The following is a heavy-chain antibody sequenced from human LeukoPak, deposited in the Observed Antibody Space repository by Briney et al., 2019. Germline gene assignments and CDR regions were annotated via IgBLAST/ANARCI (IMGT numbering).Heavy chain of an antibody. CDR3: ARGGGGGYTYGRYYFDY. CDR1: GGTFTSYG. J-gene: IGHJ4*02. V-gene: IGHV1-2*02. Sequence: ASVKVSCKASGGTFTSYGISWVRQAPGQGLEWMGWINPNSGGTNYAQKFQGRVTMTRDTSISTAYVELSRLRSDDTAVYYCARGGGGGYTYGRYYFDYWGQGTLVTVSS. CDR2: INPNSGGT. D-gene: IGHD5-18*01.